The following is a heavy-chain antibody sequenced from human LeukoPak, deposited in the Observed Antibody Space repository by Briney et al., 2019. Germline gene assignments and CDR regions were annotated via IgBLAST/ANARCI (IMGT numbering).Heavy chain of an antibody. CDR3: SRDFVGADDY. D-gene: IGHD1-26*01. CDR1: GFTLSNYW. V-gene: IGHV3-74*01. J-gene: IGHJ4*02. CDR2: INPDGSRI. Sequence: GGSLRLSCAASGFTLSNYWMHWVRQAPGKGPVWVSRINPDGSRIDYAESVRGRFTISRDSAKNTLYLQTNSLRAEDTAVYYCSRDFVGADDYWGQGTLVTVSS.